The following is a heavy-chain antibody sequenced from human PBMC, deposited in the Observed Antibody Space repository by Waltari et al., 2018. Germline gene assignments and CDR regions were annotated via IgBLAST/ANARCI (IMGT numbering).Heavy chain of an antibody. Sequence: EVQLVQSGAEVKKPGESLKISCKGSGYSFTSYWIGWVRQMPGNGLEWLGSIYPGYSDTRYSPSVQGQVTISAEQSISTVDLKWSSLKASDTAMYYCARLPVTSSRYYFDYWGQGTLVTVSS. CDR3: ARLPVTSSRYYFDY. D-gene: IGHD4-4*01. CDR2: IYPGYSDT. J-gene: IGHJ4*02. CDR1: GYSFTSYW. V-gene: IGHV5-51*01.